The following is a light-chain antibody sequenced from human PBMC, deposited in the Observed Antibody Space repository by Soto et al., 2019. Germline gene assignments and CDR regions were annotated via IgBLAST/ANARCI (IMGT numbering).Light chain of an antibody. CDR1: KSISSS. CDR2: AAS. Sequence: DIQLTQSPSFLSAFVGDRVTITCRASKSISSSLNWYQQKPGKAPNLLIYAASSLQSGVPSRFSGSRSGTEFTLTISSLQPEDFATYYCQQSDNTLTWTFGQGTKVDIK. V-gene: IGKV1-39*01. CDR3: QQSDNTLTWT. J-gene: IGKJ1*01.